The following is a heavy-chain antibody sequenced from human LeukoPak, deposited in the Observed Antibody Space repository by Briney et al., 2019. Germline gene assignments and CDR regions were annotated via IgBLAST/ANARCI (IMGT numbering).Heavy chain of an antibody. CDR1: GFTFSSYW. Sequence: GGSLRLSCAASGFTFSSYWMSWVRQAPGKGLEWVANIKQDGSEKYYVDSVKGRFTISRDNAKNSLYLQMNSLRAEDTAVYYCARGGRRYGSSFNWFDPWGQGTLVTVSS. J-gene: IGHJ5*02. D-gene: IGHD6-13*01. CDR2: IKQDGSEK. V-gene: IGHV3-7*01. CDR3: ARGGRRYGSSFNWFDP.